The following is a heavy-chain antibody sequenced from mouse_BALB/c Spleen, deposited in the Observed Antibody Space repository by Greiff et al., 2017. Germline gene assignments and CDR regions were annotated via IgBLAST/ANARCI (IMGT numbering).Heavy chain of an antibody. CDR2: IWSGGST. Sequence: QVQLKQSGPGLVQPSQSLSITCTVSGFSLTSYGVHWVRQSPGKGLEWLGVIWSGGSTDYNAAFISRLSISKDNSKSQVFFKMNSLQADDTAIYYCARNGLWYYYGSSYWYFDVWGAGTTVTVSS. CDR1: GFSLTSYG. V-gene: IGHV2-4-1*01. J-gene: IGHJ1*01. D-gene: IGHD1-1*01. CDR3: ARNGLWYYYGSSYWYFDV.